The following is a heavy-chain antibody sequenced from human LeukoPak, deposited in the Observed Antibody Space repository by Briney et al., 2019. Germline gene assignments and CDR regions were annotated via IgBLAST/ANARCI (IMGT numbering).Heavy chain of an antibody. CDR1: GFTFSSYA. V-gene: IGHV3-23*01. Sequence: GGSLRLSSAASGFTFSSYAMSWVRQAPGKGLEWVSAISGSGGSTYYADSVKGRFTISRDNSKNTLYLQMNSLRAEDTAVYYCAKGWDYYDSSGHDYWGQGTLVTVSS. CDR3: AKGWDYYDSSGHDY. J-gene: IGHJ4*02. CDR2: ISGSGGST. D-gene: IGHD3-22*01.